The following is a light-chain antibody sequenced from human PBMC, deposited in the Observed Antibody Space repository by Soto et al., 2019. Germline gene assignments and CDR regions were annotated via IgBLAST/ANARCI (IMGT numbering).Light chain of an antibody. V-gene: IGLV2-14*03. Sequence: QSALTQPASVSRSPGQSITISCTGTSSDVGGYNYVSWYQHHPGRAPKLMIYDVSNRPSGVSNRFSGSKSGNTASLTISGLQADDEADYYCCSYRGSGTLYVFGAGTKLTVL. CDR3: CSYRGSGTLYV. J-gene: IGLJ1*01. CDR1: SSDVGGYNY. CDR2: DVS.